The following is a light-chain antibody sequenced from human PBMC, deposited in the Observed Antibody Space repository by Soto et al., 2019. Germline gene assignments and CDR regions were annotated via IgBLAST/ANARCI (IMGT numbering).Light chain of an antibody. CDR2: GAS. V-gene: IGKV3-20*01. J-gene: IGKJ1*01. CDR1: QSVNRNY. CDR3: QKYGGSPGT. Sequence: EIVLTQSPGTLSLSPGERATLSCRASQSVNRNYLAWYQQKPGQAPRLLISGASTRATGIPDRFSGSGSGTDFTLTISRMEPEDFEVYYCQKYGGSPGTFGQGTKMEIK.